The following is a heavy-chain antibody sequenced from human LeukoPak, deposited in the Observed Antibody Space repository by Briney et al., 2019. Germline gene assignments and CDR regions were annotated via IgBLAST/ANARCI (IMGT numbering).Heavy chain of an antibody. V-gene: IGHV4-34*01. CDR2: INHSGST. J-gene: IGHJ4*02. D-gene: IGHD4-23*01. Sequence: PSETLSLTCAVYGGSFSGYYWSWIRQPPGKGLEWIGEINHSGSTNYNPSLKSRVTISVDTSKNQFSLKLSSVTAADTAVYYCARGRSTVAFDYWGQGTLLTVSS. CDR1: GGSFSGYY. CDR3: ARGRSTVAFDY.